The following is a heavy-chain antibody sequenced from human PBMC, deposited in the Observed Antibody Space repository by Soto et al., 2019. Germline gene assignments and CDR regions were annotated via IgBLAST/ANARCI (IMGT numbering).Heavy chain of an antibody. Sequence: EVQLVESGGGLVQPGGSLRLSCAASGFTFSSYAMYWVRQAPGKGLEYVSAISGNGGSAYYGNSVKGRFTISRDNSKNTLYLQMGSLRAEDMAVYYCARRGYGLYFDYWGQGTLVTVSS. CDR2: ISGNGGSA. CDR1: GFTFSSYA. CDR3: ARRGYGLYFDY. J-gene: IGHJ4*02. D-gene: IGHD3-10*01. V-gene: IGHV3-64*01.